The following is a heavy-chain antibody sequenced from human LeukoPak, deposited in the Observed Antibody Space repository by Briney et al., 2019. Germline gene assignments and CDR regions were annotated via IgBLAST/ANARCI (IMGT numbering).Heavy chain of an antibody. CDR2: ISSSSCYI. D-gene: IGHD5-18*01. CDR3: ARDAGYSYGDFDY. Sequence: GGSLRLSCAASGFTFSSNSMNWVRQAPGKGLKWVSSISSSSCYIYYADSVKGRFTISRDTAKTSMYVQMNSLRAEDTAVYYYARDAGYSYGDFDYWGQGTLVTVSS. CDR1: GFTFSSNS. J-gene: IGHJ4*02. V-gene: IGHV3-21*01.